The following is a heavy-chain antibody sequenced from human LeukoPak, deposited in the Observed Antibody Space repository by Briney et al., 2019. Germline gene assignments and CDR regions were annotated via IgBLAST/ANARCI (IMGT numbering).Heavy chain of an antibody. D-gene: IGHD2-15*01. Sequence: SETLSLTCAVSGYSISSGYYWGWIRQPPGKGLEWIGSIYHSGSTYYNPSLKSRVTISVDTSKNQFSLKLSSVTAADTAVYYCARGVAAMAYDVFDIWGQGTMVTVSS. J-gene: IGHJ3*02. V-gene: IGHV4-38-2*01. CDR1: GYSISSGYY. CDR2: IYHSGST. CDR3: ARGVAAMAYDVFDI.